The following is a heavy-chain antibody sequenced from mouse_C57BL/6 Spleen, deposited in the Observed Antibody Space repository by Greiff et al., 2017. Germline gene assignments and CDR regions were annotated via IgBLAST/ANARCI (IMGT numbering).Heavy chain of an antibody. Sequence: VQLQQPGAELVRPGASVTLSCKASGYTFTGYEMHWVKQTPVHGLEWIGAIDPETGGTAYNQKFKGKATLTVDKSSSTAYMELRSLTSEDSAVYYCTRWGYGSSSGSFDDWGTGTTVTVSS. J-gene: IGHJ1*03. D-gene: IGHD1-1*01. CDR2: IDPETGGT. CDR1: GYTFTGYE. V-gene: IGHV1-15*01. CDR3: TRWGYGSSSGSFDD.